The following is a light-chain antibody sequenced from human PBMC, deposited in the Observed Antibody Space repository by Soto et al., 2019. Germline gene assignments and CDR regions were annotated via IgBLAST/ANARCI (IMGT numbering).Light chain of an antibody. Sequence: QSVLTQPPSASGTPGQRVTISCSGSSSNIGSNYVHWYQQLPGTAPNLLIYGFNQRPSGVPDRVSGSKSGTSASLAISGLRSEDEADYFCATWDDSRSGLYVFGTGTKLTVL. V-gene: IGLV1-47*02. CDR2: GFN. J-gene: IGLJ1*01. CDR3: ATWDDSRSGLYV. CDR1: SSNIGSNY.